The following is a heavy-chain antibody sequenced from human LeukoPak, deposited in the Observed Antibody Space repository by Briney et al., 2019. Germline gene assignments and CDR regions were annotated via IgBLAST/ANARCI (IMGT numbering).Heavy chain of an antibody. D-gene: IGHD5-24*01. CDR2: ISYGGTT. V-gene: IGHV4-39*01. CDR1: GDSVSNSPYY. Sequence: SETLSLTCTVSGDSVSNSPYYWGWVRQPPGKGLEWIGAISYGGTTYSSPSLKSRVTMDLDKSRNRFSLKLTSVTAADTAVYFCGGNNFYHFQYWGQGALVTVSS. J-gene: IGHJ4*02. CDR3: GGNNFYHFQY.